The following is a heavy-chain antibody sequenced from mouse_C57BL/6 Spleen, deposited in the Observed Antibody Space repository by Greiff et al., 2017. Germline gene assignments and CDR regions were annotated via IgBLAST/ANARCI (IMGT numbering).Heavy chain of an antibody. CDR2: IRSKSNNYAT. V-gene: IGHV10-1*01. D-gene: IGHD2-4*01. CDR1: GFSFNTYA. Sequence: VQLKESGGGLVQPKGSLKLSCAASGFSFNTYAMNWVRQAPGKGLEWVARIRSKSNNYATYYADSVKDRFTISRDDSESMLYLQMNNLKTEDTAMYYCVRHSDYDYDEYAMDYWGQGTSVTVSS. J-gene: IGHJ4*01. CDR3: VRHSDYDYDEYAMDY.